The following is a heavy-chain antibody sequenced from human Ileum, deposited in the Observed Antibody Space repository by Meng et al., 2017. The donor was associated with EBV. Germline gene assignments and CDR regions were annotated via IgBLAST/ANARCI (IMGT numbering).Heavy chain of an antibody. CDR2: IKSTTDGGTT. J-gene: IGHJ4*02. Sequence: VQLGAVGEGSWKPGGSLSMSSASSGFTFSNAWMSWVREAPGKGLEWVGSIKSTTDGGTTDYAAPVKGRFTISRDDSKNTLFLQMDSLKTEDTAVYYCEGRRYWGQGTLVTVSS. CDR3: EGRRY. D-gene: IGHD3-10*01. V-gene: IGHV3-15*01. CDR1: GFTFSNAW.